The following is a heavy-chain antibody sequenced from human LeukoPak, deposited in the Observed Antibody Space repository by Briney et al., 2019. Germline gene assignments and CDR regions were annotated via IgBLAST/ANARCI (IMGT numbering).Heavy chain of an antibody. CDR3: AKLKGTMIVVVYYYFDY. J-gene: IGHJ4*02. D-gene: IGHD3-22*01. CDR1: GFTFSSYA. V-gene: IGHV3-23*01. Sequence: GGSLRLSCAASGFTFSSYAMSWFRQAPGKGLEWVSAISGSGGSTYYADSVKGRFTISRDNSKNTLYLQMNSLRAEDTAVYYCAKLKGTMIVVVYYYFDYWGQGTLVTVSS. CDR2: ISGSGGST.